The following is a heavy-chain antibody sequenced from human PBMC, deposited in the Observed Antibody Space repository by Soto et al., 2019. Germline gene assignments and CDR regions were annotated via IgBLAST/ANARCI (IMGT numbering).Heavy chain of an antibody. CDR2: ISGYNGDT. D-gene: IGHD2-8*01. V-gene: IGHV1-18*01. J-gene: IGHJ6*02. CDR3: AKNGQPPYYYYGMDV. Sequence: QGQLVQSGAEVKKPGASVKVSCKASGYAFTRYGISWVRQAPGQGLEWMGWISGYNGDTKYAQKCRGRVTMTIGTSTTTTYRGLRSLTSDDTAVYYCAKNGQPPYYYYGMDVWGQGTTVTVSS. CDR1: GYAFTRYG.